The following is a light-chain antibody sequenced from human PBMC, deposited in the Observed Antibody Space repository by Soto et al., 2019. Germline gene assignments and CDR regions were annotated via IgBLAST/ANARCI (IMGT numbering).Light chain of an antibody. CDR3: LQYYGGPPHT. Sequence: DIVLTQSPDSLAVFLGERATITCKSSQSLFYSAYRTNYLAWYQDKPGQPPKMLISWASTRASGVPDRFSGSESGTDFTLTISSLQAEDVAVYYCLQYYGGPPHTFGQGTKLEI. CDR1: QSLFYSAYRTNY. V-gene: IGKV4-1*01. CDR2: WAS. J-gene: IGKJ2*01.